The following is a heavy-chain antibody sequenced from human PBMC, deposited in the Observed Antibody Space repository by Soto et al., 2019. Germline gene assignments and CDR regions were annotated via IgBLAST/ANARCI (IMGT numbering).Heavy chain of an antibody. Sequence: EVRLLESGGDLAQPGWSLRLSCAASGFTFSNYAMSWVRQAPGKGLEWVSSISGSGGGTFYADSVKGRFTISRDNAKNTLYLQLNSLRPVDTAVYYCARDAVSDWYFDLWGRGTLVTVSS. CDR3: ARDAVSDWYFDL. J-gene: IGHJ2*01. CDR2: ISGSGGGT. V-gene: IGHV3-23*01. CDR1: GFTFSNYA.